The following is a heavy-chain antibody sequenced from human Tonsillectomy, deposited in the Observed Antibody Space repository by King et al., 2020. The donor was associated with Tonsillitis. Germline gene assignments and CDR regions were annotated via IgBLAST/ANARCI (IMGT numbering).Heavy chain of an antibody. CDR1: GGSISSSTYC. D-gene: IGHD2-21*01. Sequence: QLQESGPGLVKPSETLSLTCTVSGGSISSSTYCWGWIRQPPGKGLEWIGNIYYSGNTYYNPSLKSRVTISVDTSKNQFSLKLSSVTAADPAVYYCASGSSWGLVDSWGQGTLVTVSS. CDR3: ASGSSWGLVDS. CDR2: IYYSGNT. V-gene: IGHV4-39*07. J-gene: IGHJ4*02.